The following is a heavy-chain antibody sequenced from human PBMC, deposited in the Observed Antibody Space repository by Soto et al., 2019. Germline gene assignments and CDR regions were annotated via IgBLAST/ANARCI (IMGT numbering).Heavy chain of an antibody. D-gene: IGHD3-10*01. J-gene: IGHJ4*02. CDR3: AKHSGSGSYYNVGSGGQFDY. CDR2: ISFDGRNT. CDR1: GFTFNNYG. V-gene: IGHV3-30*18. Sequence: GGSLRLSCAASGFTFNNYGMHWVRQAPGKGLEWVVVISFDGRNTYYADSVKGRFTISRDNSKNMLYLQMTSLRPEDTAVYYCAKHSGSGSYYNVGSGGQFDYWGRGTLVTVS.